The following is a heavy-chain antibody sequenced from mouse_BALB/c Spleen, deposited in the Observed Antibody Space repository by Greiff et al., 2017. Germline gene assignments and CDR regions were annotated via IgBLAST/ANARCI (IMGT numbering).Heavy chain of an antibody. Sequence: DVKLVESGGGLVQPGGSRKLSCAASGFTFSDYGMAWVRQAPGKGPEWVAFISNLAYSIYYADTVTGRFTISRENAKNTLYLEMSSLRSEDTAMYYCARDEDDGAWFAYWGQGLWSLSLQ. CDR3: ARDEDDGAWFAY. J-gene: IGHJ3*01. CDR1: GFTFSDYG. D-gene: IGHD2-12*01. V-gene: IGHV5-15*02. CDR2: ISNLAYSI.